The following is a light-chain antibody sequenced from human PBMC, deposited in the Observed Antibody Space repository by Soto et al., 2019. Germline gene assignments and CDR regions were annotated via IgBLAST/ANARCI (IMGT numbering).Light chain of an antibody. J-gene: IGKJ1*01. CDR3: QQDNNWPPWT. CDR2: AAS. Sequence: EIVMTQSPATQSVSPGERATLSCRASQSVGGNLAWYQQKPGQPPRLLIYAASSRPTGIPARFSGSGSGTEFTLTISSLQSEDFAVYYCQQDNNWPPWTFGQGTKVEIK. CDR1: QSVGGN. V-gene: IGKV3-15*01.